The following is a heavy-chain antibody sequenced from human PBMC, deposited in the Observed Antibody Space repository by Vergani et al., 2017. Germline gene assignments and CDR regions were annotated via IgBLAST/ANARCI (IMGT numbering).Heavy chain of an antibody. V-gene: IGHV3-9*01. CDR1: GFTFDDYA. J-gene: IGHJ4*02. D-gene: IGHD2-15*01. CDR3: AKDMGRGPRVAADY. Sequence: EVQLVESGGGLVQPGRSLRLSCAASGFTFDDYAMHWVRQAPGKGLEWVSGLSWNSGSIGYADSVKGRFTISRDNAKNSLYLQMNSLRAEDTALYYCAKDMGRGPRVAADYWGQGTLVTVSS. CDR2: LSWNSGSI.